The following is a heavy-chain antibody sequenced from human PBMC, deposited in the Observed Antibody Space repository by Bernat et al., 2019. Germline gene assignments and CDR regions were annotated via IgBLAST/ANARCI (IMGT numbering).Heavy chain of an antibody. Sequence: QVQLVQSGAEVKKPGSSVKVSCKASGRTFSSYTISWVRQAPGQGLEWMGWISAYNGNTDYAQQLQDRGTMPTDTATSNAYMELRSLGSDDTAVDYCARDGREVAVAGTTDYRGQGTLVNVSS. CDR3: ARDGREVAVAGTTDY. D-gene: IGHD6-19*01. J-gene: IGHJ4*02. CDR1: GRTFSSYT. CDR2: ISAYNGNT. V-gene: IGHV1-18*01.